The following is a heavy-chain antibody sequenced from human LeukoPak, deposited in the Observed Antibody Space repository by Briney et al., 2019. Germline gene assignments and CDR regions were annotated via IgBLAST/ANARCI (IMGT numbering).Heavy chain of an antibody. CDR3: ARDRGYYGPAYDAFDI. V-gene: IGHV3-33*01. CDR2: IWYDGSNK. D-gene: IGHD3-10*01. CDR1: GFTFSSYG. J-gene: IGHJ3*02. Sequence: GGSLRLSCAASGFTFSSYGMHWVRQAPGKGLEWVAVIWYDGSNKYYADSVKGRFTISRDNSKNTLYLQMNSLRAEDTAVYYCARDRGYYGPAYDAFDIWGQGTMVTVSS.